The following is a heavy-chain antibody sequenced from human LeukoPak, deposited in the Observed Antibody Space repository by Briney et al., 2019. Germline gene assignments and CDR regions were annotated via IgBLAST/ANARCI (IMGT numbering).Heavy chain of an antibody. V-gene: IGHV4-59*01. CDR2: IYYSGST. J-gene: IGHJ4*02. D-gene: IGHD5-24*01. Sequence: SETLSLTCTVSGGSISGYYWSWIGQPPGKRLEWIGYIYYSGSTNYNPSLKSRVTISVDTSKNQFSLKLSSVTAADTAVYYCARGSRDGYNYRGYFDYWGQGTLVTVSS. CDR1: GGSISGYY. CDR3: ARGSRDGYNYRGYFDY.